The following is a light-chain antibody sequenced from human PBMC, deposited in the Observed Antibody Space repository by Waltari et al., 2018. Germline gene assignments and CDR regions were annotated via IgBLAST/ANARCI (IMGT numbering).Light chain of an antibody. V-gene: IGKV1-39*01. CDR3: QQSYTTPPT. J-gene: IGKJ4*01. CDR2: GAS. Sequence: DIQMTQSPSSLSASVGDRVTITCRASQSISDYLNWYQQKPGEAPQLLIYGASSLQRGVPPRFSGSGLGTDFTLTISSLQPEDFATYYCQQSYTTPPTFGGGTKVEIK. CDR1: QSISDY.